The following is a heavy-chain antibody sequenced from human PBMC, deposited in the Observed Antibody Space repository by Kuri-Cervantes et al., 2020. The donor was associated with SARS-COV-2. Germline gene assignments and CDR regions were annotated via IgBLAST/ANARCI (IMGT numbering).Heavy chain of an antibody. Sequence: SVKVSCKASGYTFTSNGISWVRQAPGQGLEWMGGIIPIFGTANYAQKFQGRVTITTDESTSTAYMELSSLRSEDTAVYYCARFTPSTSLHYMDVWGKGTTVTVSS. J-gene: IGHJ6*03. CDR1: GYTFTSNG. D-gene: IGHD2-2*01. CDR2: IIPIFGTA. CDR3: ARFTPSTSLHYMDV. V-gene: IGHV1-69*05.